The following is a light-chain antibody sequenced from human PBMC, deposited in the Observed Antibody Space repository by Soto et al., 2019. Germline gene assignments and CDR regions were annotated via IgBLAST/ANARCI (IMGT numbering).Light chain of an antibody. V-gene: IGKV3-20*01. J-gene: IGKJ1*01. CDR3: QQYGDSPQT. CDR1: QSVGSS. CDR2: GAS. Sequence: ENVLTQSPGTLSLSPGERATLSCRASQSVGSSLSWYQQKPGQAPRLLFYGASNRATAIPDRFSGSGFGTDFTLTITRLEPEDFAVYYCQQYGDSPQTFGPGTKVEI.